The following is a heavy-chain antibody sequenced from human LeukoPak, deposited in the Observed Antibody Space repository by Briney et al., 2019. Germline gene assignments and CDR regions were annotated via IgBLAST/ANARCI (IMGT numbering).Heavy chain of an antibody. J-gene: IGHJ4*02. CDR2: ITSSSSDI. V-gene: IGHV3-21*01. CDR1: GFTFSIYS. Sequence: GGSLRLSCATSGFTFSIYSMNWVRQAPGKGLEWVSSITSSSSDIYYADSVKGRFTISRDNAKNSLYLQMNSLRAEDTTLYYCATNLAGYDHWGQGTLVTVSS. D-gene: IGHD3-9*01. CDR3: ATNLAGYDH.